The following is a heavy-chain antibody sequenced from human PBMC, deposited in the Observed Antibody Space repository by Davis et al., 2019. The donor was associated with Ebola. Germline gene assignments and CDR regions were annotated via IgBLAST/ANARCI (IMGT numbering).Heavy chain of an antibody. CDR2: GSPYNGNT. J-gene: IGHJ5*02. V-gene: IGHV1-18*01. CDR1: GYTFTTYG. Sequence: ASVKVSCKASGYTFTTYGISWVRQAPGQGLEWMGWGSPYNGNTNYLQKHQGRVTLTTDTSTNTAYMELRSLRSDDTAVYYCVRLAQVLGGGILRFDPWGQGTLVTVSS. D-gene: IGHD3-16*01. CDR3: VRLAQVLGGGILRFDP.